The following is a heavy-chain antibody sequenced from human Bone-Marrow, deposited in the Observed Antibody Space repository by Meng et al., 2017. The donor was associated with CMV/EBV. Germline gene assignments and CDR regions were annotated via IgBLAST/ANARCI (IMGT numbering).Heavy chain of an antibody. D-gene: IGHD3-3*01. CDR3: PRDLAPTDLETFDSFSSGKGYAFDI. J-gene: IGHJ3*02. Sequence: GESLKMSCAASGFTFSDYNMIWLRQAPGKWLEWVSYISSSCSTIYYADSVKGRFTISRDNAKNSLYLQMNTLRAEDTAVYYCPRDLAPTDLETFDSFSSGKGYAFDIWGQRTMVTVSS. V-gene: IGHV3-11*01. CDR1: GFTFSDYN. CDR2: ISSSCSTI.